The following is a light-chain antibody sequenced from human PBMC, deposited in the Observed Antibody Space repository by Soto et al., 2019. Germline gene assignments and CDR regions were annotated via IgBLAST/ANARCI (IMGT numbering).Light chain of an antibody. CDR1: ESISRH. J-gene: IGKJ5*01. CDR3: QQSYSTLSSS. V-gene: IGKV1-39*01. CDR2: AAS. Sequence: DIQMTQSPSSLSASVGDRVTITCRASESISRHLNWYQQKPGKAPNLLIYAASTLQNGVPSRFSGSGSGTDFTLTISSLQPEDFATYYCQQSYSTLSSSFGQGTRLEIK.